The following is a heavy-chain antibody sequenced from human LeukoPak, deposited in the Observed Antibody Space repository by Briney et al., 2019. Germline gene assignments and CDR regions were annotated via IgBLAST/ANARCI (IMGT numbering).Heavy chain of an antibody. D-gene: IGHD6-19*01. V-gene: IGHV1-69*13. CDR3: ARGLIGGIAVAGPDAFDI. J-gene: IGHJ3*02. Sequence: SVTVSCTASGGTFSSYAISWVRQAPGQGLEWMGGIIPIFGTANYAQKFQGRVTITADESTSTAYMELSSLRSEDTAAYYCARGLIGGIAVAGPDAFDIWGQGTMVTVSS. CDR1: GGTFSSYA. CDR2: IIPIFGTA.